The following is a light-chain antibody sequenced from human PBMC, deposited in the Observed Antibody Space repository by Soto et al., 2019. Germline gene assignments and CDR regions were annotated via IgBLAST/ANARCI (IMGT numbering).Light chain of an antibody. CDR3: RQYNSYSRT. V-gene: IGKV1-5*01. CDR1: QSISGW. Sequence: DIQMTQSPSTLSASVGDRVTITCRASQSISGWLAWYQQKPGKAPKLLIYDASNLESGVPSRFSGSGSGTEFTLTISSLQPDDFATYYCRQYNSYSRTFGQGTKVEIK. CDR2: DAS. J-gene: IGKJ1*01.